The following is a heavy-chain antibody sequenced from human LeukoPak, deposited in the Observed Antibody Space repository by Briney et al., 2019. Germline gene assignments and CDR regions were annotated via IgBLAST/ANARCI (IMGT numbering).Heavy chain of an antibody. V-gene: IGHV1-46*01. Sequence: ASVKVSCKASGYTYTNYAIHWVRQAPGQGLEWMGIINPSGGSTSYAQKFQGRVTMTRDTSTSTVYMELSSLRSEDTAVYYCARGSTSYLALDYWGQGTLVTVSS. J-gene: IGHJ4*02. CDR3: ARGSTSYLALDY. CDR2: INPSGGST. CDR1: GYTYTNYA. D-gene: IGHD3-10*01.